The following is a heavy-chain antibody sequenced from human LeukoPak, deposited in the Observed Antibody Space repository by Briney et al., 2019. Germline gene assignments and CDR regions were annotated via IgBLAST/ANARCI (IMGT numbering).Heavy chain of an antibody. Sequence: PSETLSLTCTVSGGSISSYYWSWIRQPPGKGLEWIGYIYYSGSTNYNPSLKSRVTISVDTSKNQFSLKLSSVTAADTAVYYCARGSYRGWREGEDWGQGTLVTVSS. V-gene: IGHV4-59*01. CDR1: GGSISSYY. CDR2: IYYSGST. CDR3: ARGSYRGWREGED. D-gene: IGHD6-19*01. J-gene: IGHJ4*02.